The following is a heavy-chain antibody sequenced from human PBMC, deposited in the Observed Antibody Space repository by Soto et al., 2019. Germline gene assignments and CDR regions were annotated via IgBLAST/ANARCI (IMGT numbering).Heavy chain of an antibody. Sequence: EVQLVESGGGLVKPGGSLRLSCAASGFTFSSYSMNWVRQAPGKGLEWVSSISSSSSYIYYADSVKGRFTISRDNAKNSLYLQMNSLGAGDTAVYYCARADLIQGYCSSTSCYGIDYWGQGTLVTVSS. CDR3: ARADLIQGYCSSTSCYGIDY. J-gene: IGHJ4*02. CDR2: ISSSSSYI. D-gene: IGHD2-2*01. V-gene: IGHV3-21*01. CDR1: GFTFSSYS.